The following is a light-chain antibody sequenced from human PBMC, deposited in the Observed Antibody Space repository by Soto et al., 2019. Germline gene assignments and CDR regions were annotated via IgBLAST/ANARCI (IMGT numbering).Light chain of an antibody. CDR1: QSVDSRF. CDR3: QQYDSSRT. V-gene: IGKV3-20*01. J-gene: IGKJ1*01. CDR2: GAS. Sequence: EIVLTQSPGTLSLSPGERVTLSCRASQSVDSRFLAWYQQKPGQAPRLLVYGASIRATGIPDRFSGSGSGTKLHFKIRKLEPEDFAVYYCQQYDSSRTFGQGTKVEMK.